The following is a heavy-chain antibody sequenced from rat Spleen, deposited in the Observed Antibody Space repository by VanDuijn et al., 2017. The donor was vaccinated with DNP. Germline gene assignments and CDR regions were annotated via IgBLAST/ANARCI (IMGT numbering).Heavy chain of an antibody. CDR2: ISIGGSNT. V-gene: IGHV5-25*01. D-gene: IGHD4-1*01. Sequence: EVQLVESGGGLVQPGRSLKLSCAASGFSFSDYDMAWVRQAPTKGLEWVASISIGGSNTYYRDSVKGRFTISRDNAKSTLYLQMDSLRSEDTATYYCAIDLSTGRAWGQGAMVTVSS. CDR1: GFSFSDYD. CDR3: AIDLSTGRA. J-gene: IGHJ2*01.